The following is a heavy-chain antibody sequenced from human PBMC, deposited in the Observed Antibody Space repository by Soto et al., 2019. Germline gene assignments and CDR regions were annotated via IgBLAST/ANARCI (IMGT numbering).Heavy chain of an antibody. CDR1: GFTLSSFW. Sequence: SLRLSCAASGFTLSSFWMTWVRQAPDKGLEWVASIKQDGSETYYVDSVKGRFTISRDNPKNTLYLQMNSLRVGDTGVYYCARPPHGMDVWGQGTTVTVSS. CDR2: IKQDGSET. J-gene: IGHJ6*02. V-gene: IGHV3-7*03. CDR3: ARPPHGMDV.